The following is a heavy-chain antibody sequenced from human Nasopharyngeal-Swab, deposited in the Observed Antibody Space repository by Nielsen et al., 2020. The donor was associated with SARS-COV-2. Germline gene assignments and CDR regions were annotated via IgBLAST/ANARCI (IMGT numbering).Heavy chain of an antibody. CDR1: GFPFSKHA. CDR3: ARDPRPLAAAGYLVAFDV. V-gene: IGHV3-30*04. J-gene: IGHJ3*01. D-gene: IGHD6-13*01. Sequence: GESLKISCAASGFPFSKHAMNWVRQAPGRGLEWLALMSYDGYEKYYADSVKGRFTISRDNSKNTLYLQMNSLRAEDTAVYFCARDPRPLAAAGYLVAFDVWGQGTMVTVSS. CDR2: MSYDGYEK.